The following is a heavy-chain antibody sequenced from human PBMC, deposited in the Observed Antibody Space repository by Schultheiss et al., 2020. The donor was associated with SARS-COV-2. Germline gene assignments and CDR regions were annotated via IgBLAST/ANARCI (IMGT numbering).Heavy chain of an antibody. Sequence: SETLSLTCAVSGGSISSGGYSWSWIRQPPGKGLEWIGYIYHSGSTYYNPSLKSRVTISVDRSKNQFSLKLSSVTAADTAVYYCARAAGSNNIFDYWGQGTLVTVSS. J-gene: IGHJ4*02. CDR3: ARAAGSNNIFDY. V-gene: IGHV4-30-2*01. CDR2: IYHSGST. D-gene: IGHD6-13*01. CDR1: GGSISSGGYS.